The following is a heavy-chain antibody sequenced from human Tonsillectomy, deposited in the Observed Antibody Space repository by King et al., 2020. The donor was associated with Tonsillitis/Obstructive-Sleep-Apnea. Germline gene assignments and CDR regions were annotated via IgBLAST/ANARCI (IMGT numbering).Heavy chain of an antibody. V-gene: IGHV1-24*01. CDR1: GYTLTELS. J-gene: IGHJ4*02. D-gene: IGHD1-26*01. CDR2: FDPADGET. Sequence: QLVQSGAEVKKPGASVKVSCKVSGYTLTELSMHWVRQAPGKGLEWMGGFDPADGETIYAQKFQGRVTMTEDTSTDTAYLELSSLRSEDTAVYYCATATGIVGATAIDYWGQGTLVTVSS. CDR3: ATATGIVGATAIDY.